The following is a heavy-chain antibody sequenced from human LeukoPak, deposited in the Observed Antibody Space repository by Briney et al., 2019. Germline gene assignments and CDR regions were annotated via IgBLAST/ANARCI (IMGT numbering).Heavy chain of an antibody. CDR3: ARAEAMVPRPHWFDT. J-gene: IGHJ5*02. CDR1: GFIFIHYY. D-gene: IGHD4/OR15-4a*01. Sequence: GGSLRLSCAASGFIFIHYYMSWIRQTPGKGLEWVSSISCSSSYIYYADSVEGRFTISRDNARNSLYLQVNSLRAEDTAVYYCARAEAMVPRPHWFDTWGQGILVTVSS. CDR2: ISCSSSYI. V-gene: IGHV3-11*04.